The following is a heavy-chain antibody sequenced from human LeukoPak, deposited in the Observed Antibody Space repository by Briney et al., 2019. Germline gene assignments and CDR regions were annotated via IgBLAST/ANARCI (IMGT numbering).Heavy chain of an antibody. J-gene: IGHJ4*02. CDR2: IWFDGSNK. Sequence: PGRSLRLSCAASRFTFSNYCMHWVRQAPGKGLEWVAVIWFDGSNKYCADSVKGRFTISRDNSKNTLFLLMNGLRAEDTAVYYCARDRSSWSPFYYFDYWGRGTLVTVSS. V-gene: IGHV3-33*01. CDR1: RFTFSNYC. CDR3: ARDRSSWSPFYYFDY. D-gene: IGHD6-13*01.